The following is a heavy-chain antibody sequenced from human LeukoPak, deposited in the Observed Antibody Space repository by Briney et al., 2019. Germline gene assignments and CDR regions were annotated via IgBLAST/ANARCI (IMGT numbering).Heavy chain of an antibody. Sequence: ASVKVSCKASGYTFTSYGISWVRQAPGQGLEWMGWISAYNGNTNYAQKLQGRVTMTTDTSTSTAYMELRSLRSDDTAVYYCARDLYDFWSGYLAVYYYYGIDVWGQGTTVTVSS. CDR2: ISAYNGNT. D-gene: IGHD3-3*01. J-gene: IGHJ6*02. V-gene: IGHV1-18*01. CDR3: ARDLYDFWSGYLAVYYYYGIDV. CDR1: GYTFTSYG.